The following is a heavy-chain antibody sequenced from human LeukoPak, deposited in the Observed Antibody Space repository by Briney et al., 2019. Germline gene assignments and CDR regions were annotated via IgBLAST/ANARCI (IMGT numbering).Heavy chain of an antibody. V-gene: IGHV1-24*01. D-gene: IGHD3-16*02. CDR1: GGTFSSYA. CDR2: FDPEDGET. CDR3: ATPLKTYRKFYYYGMDV. J-gene: IGHJ6*02. Sequence: GSSVKVSCKASGGTFSSYAISWVRQAPGKGLEWMGGFDPEDGETIYAQKFQGRVTMTEDTSTDTAYMELSSLRSEDTAVYYCATPLKTYRKFYYYGMDVWGQGTTVTVSS.